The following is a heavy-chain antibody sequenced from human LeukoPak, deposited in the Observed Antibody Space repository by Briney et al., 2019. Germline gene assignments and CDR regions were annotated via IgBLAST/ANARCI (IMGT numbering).Heavy chain of an antibody. Sequence: ASVKVSCKASGYTFTGYYMHWVRQAPGQGLEWMGWIKPNSGGTNYAQKFQGRVTMTRDTSISTAYMELSRLRSDDTAVYYCARPYYDSSGYPYWGQGTLVTVSS. D-gene: IGHD3-22*01. CDR3: ARPYYDSSGYPY. CDR1: GYTFTGYY. J-gene: IGHJ4*02. V-gene: IGHV1-2*02. CDR2: IKPNSGGT.